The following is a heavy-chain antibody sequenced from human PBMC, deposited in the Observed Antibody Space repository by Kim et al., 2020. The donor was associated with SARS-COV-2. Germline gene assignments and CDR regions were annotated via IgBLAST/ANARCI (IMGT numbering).Heavy chain of an antibody. CDR3: TRARTGGASPFDF. D-gene: IGHD2-8*02. V-gene: IGHV4-31*11. CDR2: IYYDGAS. Sequence: SETLSLTCAVSGDSISLGGSYWGWVRQHPDKGLEWIGYIYYDGASYYNPSLKSRVNISPDKPKNQFSLRLTSVTAADTAIYYCTRARTGGASPFDFWGRG. CDR1: GDSISLGGSY. J-gene: IGHJ4*02.